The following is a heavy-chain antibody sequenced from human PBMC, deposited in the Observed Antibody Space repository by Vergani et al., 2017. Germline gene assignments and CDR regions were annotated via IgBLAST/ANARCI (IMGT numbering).Heavy chain of an antibody. J-gene: IGHJ5*01. D-gene: IGHD1-1*01. CDR3: ARGGNEKRLDS. CDR2: IWYDGSNK. V-gene: IGHV3-33*01. CDR1: GFTFSSHS. Sequence: QVQLVESEGGVVQPGRSLTLSCVASGFTFSSHSMHWVRPAPGKGLEWVAVIWYDGSNKYYGDSVKGRFTISRDNSKNTRYLQRNSLSVEDTAVYYCARGGNEKRLDSWGQETLVTVSS.